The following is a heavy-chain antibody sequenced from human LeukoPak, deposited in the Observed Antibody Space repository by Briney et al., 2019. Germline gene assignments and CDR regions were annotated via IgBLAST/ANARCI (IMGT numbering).Heavy chain of an antibody. V-gene: IGHV1-18*01. CDR3: ARGRTGDYLGVFDY. CDR1: GYTFTNYG. CDR2: ISAYNGNT. J-gene: IGHJ4*02. D-gene: IGHD7-27*01. Sequence: EASVKVSCKASGYTFTNYGISWVRQAPGQGLEWMGWISAYNGNTNYAQKLQGRVTMTTDTSTSTAYMELRSLRSDDTAVYYCARGRTGDYLGVFDYWGQGTLVTVSS.